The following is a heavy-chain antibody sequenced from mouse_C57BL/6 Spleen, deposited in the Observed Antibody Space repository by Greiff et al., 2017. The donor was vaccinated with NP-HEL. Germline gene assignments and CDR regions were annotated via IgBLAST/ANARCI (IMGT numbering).Heavy chain of an antibody. CDR2: IYPGDGDT. CDR3: ARGTGEYYYAMDY. J-gene: IGHJ4*01. CDR1: GYAFSSYW. V-gene: IGHV1-80*01. D-gene: IGHD3-3*01. Sequence: QVQLKESGAELVKPGASVKISCKASGYAFSSYWMNWVKQRPGKGLEWIGQIYPGDGDTNYNGKFKGKATLTADKSSSTAYMQLSSLTSEDSAVYFCARGTGEYYYAMDYWGQGTSVTVSS.